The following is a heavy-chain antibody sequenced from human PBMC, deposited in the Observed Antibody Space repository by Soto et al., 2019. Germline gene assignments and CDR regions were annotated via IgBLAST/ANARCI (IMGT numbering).Heavy chain of an antibody. J-gene: IGHJ6*02. CDR3: ARGGITGTTVYYYYGMDV. CDR1: GGSFSGYY. CDR2: INHSGST. D-gene: IGHD1-7*01. Sequence: SETLSLTXAVYGGSFSGYYWSWIRQPPGKGLEWIGEINHSGSTNYNPSLKSRVTISVGTSKNQFSLKLSSVTAADTAVYYCARGGITGTTVYYYYGMDVWGQGTTVTVS. V-gene: IGHV4-34*01.